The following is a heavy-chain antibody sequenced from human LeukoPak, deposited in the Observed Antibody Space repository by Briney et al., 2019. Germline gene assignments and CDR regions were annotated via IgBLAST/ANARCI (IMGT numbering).Heavy chain of an antibody. D-gene: IGHD2-15*01. V-gene: IGHV1-18*01. J-gene: IGHJ4*02. CDR2: ISAYNGNT. Sequence: GASVKVSCKASGYTFTSYGISWVRQAPGQGLEWMGWISAYNGNTNYAQKLQGRVTMTTDTSTSTAYMELRSLRSDDTAVYYCVRDSPSLRPMYSEWWTDYWGQGTLVTVSS. CDR3: VRDSPSLRPMYSEWWTDY. CDR1: GYTFTSYG.